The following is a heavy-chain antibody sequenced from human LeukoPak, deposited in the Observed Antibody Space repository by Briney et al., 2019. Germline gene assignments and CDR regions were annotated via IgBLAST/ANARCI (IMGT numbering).Heavy chain of an antibody. J-gene: IGHJ4*02. CDR1: GFTFDDYA. V-gene: IGHV3-9*01. D-gene: IGHD3-22*01. Sequence: GGSLRLSCAASGFTFDDYAMHWVRQAPGKGLEWVSGLSWNSGSIGYADSVKGRFTISRDNAKNSLYLQMNSLRAEDTAVYYCVRVDSSGYGLHWGLDYWGQGTLVTVSS. CDR2: LSWNSGSI. CDR3: VRVDSSGYGLHWGLDY.